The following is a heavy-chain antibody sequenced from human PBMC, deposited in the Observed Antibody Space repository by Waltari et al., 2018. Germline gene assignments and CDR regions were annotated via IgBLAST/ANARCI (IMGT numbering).Heavy chain of an antibody. CDR2: VYPDDSDV. J-gene: IGHJ4*02. CDR1: GYRFADYW. V-gene: IGHV5-51*01. Sequence: EGQLLQSGAEVKKPGESLKISCKGSGYRFADYWIGWVRQMPGKGREWMGIVYPDDSDVRYSPSFQGQVTISADKSISTAFLQWSSLQASDTGMYYCVRRRHGDDWGQGTLVTVSS. CDR3: VRRRHGDD.